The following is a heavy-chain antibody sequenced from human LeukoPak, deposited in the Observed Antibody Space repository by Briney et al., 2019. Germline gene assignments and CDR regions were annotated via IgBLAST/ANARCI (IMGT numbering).Heavy chain of an antibody. Sequence: ASVKVSCKASGGTFSSYAISWVRQAPGQGLEWMGWISAYNGNTNYAQKLQGRVTMTTDTSTSTAYMELRSLRSDDTAVYYCARDCPGGGSGGSCYSDYYYGMDVWGQGTTVTVSS. CDR3: ARDCPGGGSGGSCYSDYYYGMDV. CDR1: GGTFSSYA. D-gene: IGHD2-15*01. V-gene: IGHV1-18*01. J-gene: IGHJ6*02. CDR2: ISAYNGNT.